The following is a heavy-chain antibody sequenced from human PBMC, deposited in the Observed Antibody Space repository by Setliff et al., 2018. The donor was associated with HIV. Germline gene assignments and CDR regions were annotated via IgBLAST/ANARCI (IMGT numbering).Heavy chain of an antibody. V-gene: IGHV1-8*02. Sequence: GASVKVSCKASGYTFINYDINWVRRATGQGLEWMGWMNPNSGRAGYALKFQGRVTMTRDTSTSTAYMELSSLTSDDTAIYYCARGRLSWSPDFWGQGTLVTVSS. CDR2: MNPNSGRA. J-gene: IGHJ4*02. CDR3: ARGRLSWSPDF. CDR1: GYTFINYD.